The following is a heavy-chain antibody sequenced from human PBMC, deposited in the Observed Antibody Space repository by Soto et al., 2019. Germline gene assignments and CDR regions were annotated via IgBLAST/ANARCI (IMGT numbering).Heavy chain of an antibody. D-gene: IGHD3-22*01. CDR3: ASVAAVYYDSSGYYYT. V-gene: IGHV1-69*06. Sequence: QVQLVQSGAEVRKPGASVKVSCEASGYTFTSYDISWVRQAPGQGLEWMGGIIPIFGTANYAQKFQGRVTITADKSTSTAYMELSSLRSEDTAVYYCASVAAVYYDSSGYYYTWGQGTLVTVSS. CDR2: IIPIFGTA. J-gene: IGHJ5*02. CDR1: GYTFTSYD.